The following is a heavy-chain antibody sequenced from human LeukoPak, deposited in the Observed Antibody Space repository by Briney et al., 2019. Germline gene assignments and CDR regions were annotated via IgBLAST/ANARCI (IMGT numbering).Heavy chain of an antibody. Sequence: GASVKVSCKASGYILKSYGVNWVRQAPGQGLEWVGWISGYNGKTDYAQRFQGRVTMTRDTSTSTAYMELRSLRSEDTAVYYCARSGILVAGVRMDVWGKGTPVIVSS. D-gene: IGHD1-26*01. V-gene: IGHV1-18*01. J-gene: IGHJ6*04. CDR1: GYILKSYG. CDR2: ISGYNGKT. CDR3: ARSGILVAGVRMDV.